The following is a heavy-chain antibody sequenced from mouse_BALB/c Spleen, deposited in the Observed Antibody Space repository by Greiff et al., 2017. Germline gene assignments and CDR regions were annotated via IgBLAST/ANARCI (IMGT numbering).Heavy chain of an antibody. D-gene: IGHD1-1*01. CDR3: ARDYYGSSSYAMDY. V-gene: IGHV5-17*02. CDR2: ISSGSSTI. CDR1: GFTFSSFG. Sequence: EVMLVESGAGLVQPGGSRKLSCAASGFTFSSFGMHWVRQAPEKGLEWVAYISSGSSTIYYADTVKGRFTISRDNPKNTLFLQMTSLRSEDTAMYYCARDYYGSSSYAMDYWGQGTSVTVSS. J-gene: IGHJ4*01.